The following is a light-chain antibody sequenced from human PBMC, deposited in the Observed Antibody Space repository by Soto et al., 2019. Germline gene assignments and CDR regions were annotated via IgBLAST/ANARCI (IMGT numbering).Light chain of an antibody. CDR2: DVN. CDR1: SSDVGAFNH. V-gene: IGLV2-14*03. Sequence: QSALTQPASVSGSPGQSIAISCTGTSSDVGAFNHVSWYQQHPGEAPKLLIYDVNNRPSGVSDRFSGCKSGNTASLTISGLQADYEADYYCSSISTISTFAFGGGTKLTVL. CDR3: SSISTISTFA. J-gene: IGLJ2*01.